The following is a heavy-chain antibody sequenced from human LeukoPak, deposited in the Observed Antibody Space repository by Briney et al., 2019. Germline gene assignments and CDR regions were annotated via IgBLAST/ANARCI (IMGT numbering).Heavy chain of an antibody. CDR3: ARELWFANAPGSWLDP. CDR1: GDSISSGAYS. D-gene: IGHD2-21*01. V-gene: IGHV4-30-2*01. Sequence: SQTLSLTCVVSGDSISSGAYSWSWIRQPPGKGLEWIGYILHTGSTSYNPSLKSRVTISVDNSKNQFSLRLSSVTAADTAVYYCARELWFANAPGSWLDPWGQGTLVTVSS. CDR2: ILHTGST. J-gene: IGHJ5*02.